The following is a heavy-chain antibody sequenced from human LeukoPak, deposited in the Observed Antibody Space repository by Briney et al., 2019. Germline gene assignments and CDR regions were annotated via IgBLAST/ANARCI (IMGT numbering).Heavy chain of an antibody. J-gene: IGHJ4*02. CDR3: AKVPSSWTPEYFDY. D-gene: IGHD6-13*01. V-gene: IGHV3-11*01. Sequence: GGSLRLSCAASGYMFSDYYMSWIRQAPEKGLEWLSYISHSGSTIYYADSVKGRFTISRDNAKNSLYLQMNSLRAEDTAVYYCAKVPSSWTPEYFDYWGQGTLVTVSS. CDR2: ISHSGSTI. CDR1: GYMFSDYY.